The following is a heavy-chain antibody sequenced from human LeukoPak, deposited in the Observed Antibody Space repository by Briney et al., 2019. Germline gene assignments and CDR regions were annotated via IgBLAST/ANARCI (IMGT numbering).Heavy chain of an antibody. D-gene: IGHD3-9*01. Sequence: KAGGSLRLSCAASGFTFNTFNMNWVRQAPGKGLEWVSSITSGGDYIYYADSVKGRFTTSRDNAKNSLSLQLSSLRVEDTAVYYCARGHYDVLAASYKWTPDYWGQGTLVTVSS. J-gene: IGHJ4*02. V-gene: IGHV3-21*01. CDR3: ARGHYDVLAASYKWTPDY. CDR1: GFTFNTFN. CDR2: ITSGGDYI.